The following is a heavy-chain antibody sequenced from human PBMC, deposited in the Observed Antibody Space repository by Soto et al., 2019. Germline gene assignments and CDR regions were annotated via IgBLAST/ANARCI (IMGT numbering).Heavy chain of an antibody. J-gene: IGHJ4*02. CDR1: GDSITSGGYY. CDR3: ARGASGFDY. D-gene: IGHD3-10*01. Sequence: QVQLQESGPGLVKHSQTLSLSCTVSGDSITSGGYYWTWIRQHPGEGLEWIGRIYHGGMTDYNPSLRSRVSFSADTSRNQIALTVHSVTAADTAVYYCARGASGFDYWGQGILVIVSS. V-gene: IGHV4-31*03. CDR2: IYHGGMT.